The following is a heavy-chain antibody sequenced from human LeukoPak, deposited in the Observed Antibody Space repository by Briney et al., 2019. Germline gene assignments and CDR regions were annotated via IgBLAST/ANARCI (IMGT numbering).Heavy chain of an antibody. V-gene: IGHV3-15*01. CDR3: TTGTTDEHYYYYYGMDV. CDR1: GFTFSSYA. J-gene: IGHJ6*02. CDR2: IKSKTDGGTT. Sequence: GGSLRLSCAASGFTFSSYAMSWVRQAPGKGLEWVGRIKSKTDGGTTDYAAPVKGRFTISRDDSKNTLYLQMNSLKTEDTAVYYCTTGTTDEHYYYYYGMDVWGQGTTVTVSS. D-gene: IGHD1-1*01.